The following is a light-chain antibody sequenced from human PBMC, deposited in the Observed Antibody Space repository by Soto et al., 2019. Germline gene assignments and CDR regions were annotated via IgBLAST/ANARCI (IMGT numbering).Light chain of an antibody. V-gene: IGKV1-12*01. CDR3: QQGDSMPFT. J-gene: IGKJ4*01. Sequence: DIQMTQSPSSVSASVGDRVTITCRAAQAIGSWFAWYQQKPGKSPKLLISSISNLESGVPSRFSGSGSGTHFTLTISGRQPEDFATYYCQQGDSMPFTFGGGTKV. CDR2: SIS. CDR1: QAIGSW.